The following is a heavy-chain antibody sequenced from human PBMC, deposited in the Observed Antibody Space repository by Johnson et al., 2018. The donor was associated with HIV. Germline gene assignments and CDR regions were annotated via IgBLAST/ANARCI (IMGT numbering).Heavy chain of an antibody. Sequence: VQLVESGGGLVQPGGSLRLSCAASGFTFSSYAMHWVRQAPGKGLEWVAVISYDGSNTYYADSVKGRFTISRDNSKNTLYLQMNSLRAEDTAVYYCARPLGVGATIGAFDIWGQGTMVTVSS. CDR2: ISYDGSNT. D-gene: IGHD1-26*01. V-gene: IGHV3-30-3*01. CDR3: ARPLGVGATIGAFDI. CDR1: GFTFSSYA. J-gene: IGHJ3*02.